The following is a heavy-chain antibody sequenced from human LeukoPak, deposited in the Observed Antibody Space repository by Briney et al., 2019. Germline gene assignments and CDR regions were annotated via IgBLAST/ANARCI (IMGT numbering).Heavy chain of an antibody. J-gene: IGHJ4*02. Sequence: GGSLRLSCAASGFTFSSYEMNWVRQAPGKGLEWVSYISSSGSTIYYADSVKGRFTISRDNAKNTLYLQMNSLRAEDTAVYYCAGPPIDSGSSWYYFDYWGQGTLVTVSS. CDR2: ISSSGSTI. V-gene: IGHV3-48*03. D-gene: IGHD6-13*01. CDR1: GFTFSSYE. CDR3: AGPPIDSGSSWYYFDY.